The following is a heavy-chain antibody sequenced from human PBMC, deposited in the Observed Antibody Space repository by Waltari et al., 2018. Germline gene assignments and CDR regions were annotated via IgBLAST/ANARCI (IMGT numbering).Heavy chain of an antibody. CDR2: IKRDGGST. D-gene: IGHD5-12*01. V-gene: IGHV3-74*02. J-gene: IGHJ4*02. CDR1: GFTFSSYW. Sequence: EVQLVESGGGLVQPGGSLRLSCAASGFTFSSYWMHWVRQAPGKGLVWVSRIKRDGGSTSYADSVKGRFTISRDNAKNTLYLQMNSLRAEDTAVYYCAFGYSGYDPKGYFDYWGQGTLVTVSS. CDR3: AFGYSGYDPKGYFDY.